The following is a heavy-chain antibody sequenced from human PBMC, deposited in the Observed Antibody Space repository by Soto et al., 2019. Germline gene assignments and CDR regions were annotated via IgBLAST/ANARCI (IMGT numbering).Heavy chain of an antibody. V-gene: IGHV3-7*01. CDR1: GFTFSSYW. CDR3: ARDIATVLRFLEWSRTYYYYGMDV. Sequence: GGSLRLSCAASGFTFSSYWMSWVRQAPGKGLEWVANIKQDGSEKYYVDSVKGRFTISRDNAKSSLYLQMNSLRAEDTAVYYCARDIATVLRFLEWSRTYYYYGMDVWGQGITVTVSS. CDR2: IKQDGSEK. D-gene: IGHD3-3*01. J-gene: IGHJ6*02.